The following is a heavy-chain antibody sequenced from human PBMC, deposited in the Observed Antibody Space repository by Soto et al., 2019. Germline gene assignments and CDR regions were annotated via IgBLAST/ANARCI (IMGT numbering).Heavy chain of an antibody. CDR2: INPNSGGT. V-gene: IGHV1-2*04. CDR3: VREPMITFGGVIADAVDI. D-gene: IGHD3-16*02. Sequence: ASVKVSCKASGYTFTGYYMHWVRQAPGQGLEWMGWINPNSGGTNYAQKFQGWVTMTMDRYISTAYMELSRLRYDDTAVYYCVREPMITFGGVIADAVDIWGQGTMVTVSS. J-gene: IGHJ3*02. CDR1: GYTFTGYY.